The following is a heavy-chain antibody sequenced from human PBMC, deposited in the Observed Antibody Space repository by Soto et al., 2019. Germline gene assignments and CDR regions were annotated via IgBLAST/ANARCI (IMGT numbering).Heavy chain of an antibody. J-gene: IGHJ6*02. D-gene: IGHD3-10*01. CDR2: INPGNGNT. V-gene: IGHV1-3*01. CDR1: GYTSSNFA. CDR3: ARAVARGVKTIYYYYGMDV. Sequence: GASVKVSCKASGYTSSNFAMHWVRQAPGQRLEWMGWINPGNGNTKYSQTFQGRVTITRDTSASTAYMELSSLRSEDTAVYYCARAVARGVKTIYYYYGMDVWGQGTTVTVSS.